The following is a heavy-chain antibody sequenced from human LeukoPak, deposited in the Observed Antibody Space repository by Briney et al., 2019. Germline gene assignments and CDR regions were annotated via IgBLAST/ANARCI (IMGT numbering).Heavy chain of an antibody. Sequence: GESLKISCKGSGYSFTSYWIGWVRQMPGKGLEWMGIIYPGDSDTRYSPSFQGQVTISADMSISTAYLQWSSLKASDTAMYYCARPAYCSSTSCYGNWGAFDIWGQGTMVTVSS. CDR1: GYSFTSYW. CDR3: ARPAYCSSTSCYGNWGAFDI. V-gene: IGHV5-51*01. J-gene: IGHJ3*02. CDR2: IYPGDSDT. D-gene: IGHD2-2*01.